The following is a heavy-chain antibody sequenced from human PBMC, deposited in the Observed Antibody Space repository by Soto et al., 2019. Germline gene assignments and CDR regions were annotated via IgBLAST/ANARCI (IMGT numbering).Heavy chain of an antibody. J-gene: IGHJ6*02. CDR3: ARDVAGVRGYYYYGMDV. CDR2: MSGSGAHI. V-gene: IGHV3-23*01. D-gene: IGHD6-19*01. CDR1: GFTFSSYA. Sequence: GGSLRLSCAAAGFTFSSYAMSWVRQAPGKGLEWVSAMSGSGAHIYYAGSVKGRFTISRDNSKNTLYLQMNSLRAEDTAVYYCARDVAGVRGYYYYGMDVWGQGTTVTVSS.